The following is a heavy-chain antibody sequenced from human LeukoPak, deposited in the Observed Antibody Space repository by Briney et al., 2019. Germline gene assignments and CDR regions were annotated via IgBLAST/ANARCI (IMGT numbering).Heavy chain of an antibody. CDR1: GGTFSSYA. CDR3: ARDQNGITFGGVIVSNWFDP. V-gene: IGHV1-69*05. Sequence: SVKVSCKXSGGTFSSYAISWVRQSPGQGLEWMGRIIPIFGTANYAQKFQGRVTITTDESTSTAYMELSSLRSEDTAVYYCARDQNGITFGGVIVSNWFDPWGQGTLVTVSS. D-gene: IGHD3-16*02. J-gene: IGHJ5*02. CDR2: IIPIFGTA.